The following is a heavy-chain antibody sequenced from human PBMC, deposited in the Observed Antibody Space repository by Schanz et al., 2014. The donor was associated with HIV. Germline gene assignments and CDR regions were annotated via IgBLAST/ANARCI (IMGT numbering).Heavy chain of an antibody. CDR2: MNPNSGNT. V-gene: IGHV1-8*01. J-gene: IGHJ6*02. D-gene: IGHD5-12*01. Sequence: QVQLVQSGAEVKKPGASVRVSCKASGYTFTNYDINWVRQATGQGLEWMGWMNPNSGNTGFAQKFQGRVTMTRNTSINTAYMEVSGLKSEDTAVYYCARKMSISNQWLRALYSNYGMDVWGQGTTVTVSS. CDR1: GYTFTNYD. CDR3: ARKMSISNQWLRALYSNYGMDV.